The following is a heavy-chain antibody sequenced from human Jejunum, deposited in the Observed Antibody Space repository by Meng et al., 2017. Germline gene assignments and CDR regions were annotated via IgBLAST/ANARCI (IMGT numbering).Heavy chain of an antibody. D-gene: IGHD1-26*01. J-gene: IGHJ4*02. CDR1: GDSVSSDNYY. CDR3: AKTPLYGGSYYFDP. Sequence: CTALGDSVSSDNYYWCWIRQPPGKGLEWIGYVYYIGHTDCNPSLKSRLSISTNTSKNHFSLKLSSVTAADAAVYYCAKTPLYGGSYYFDPWGQGALVTVSS. CDR2: VYYIGHT. V-gene: IGHV4-61*03.